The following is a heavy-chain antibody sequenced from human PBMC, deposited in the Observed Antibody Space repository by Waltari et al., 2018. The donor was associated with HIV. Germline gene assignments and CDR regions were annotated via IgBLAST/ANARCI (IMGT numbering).Heavy chain of an antibody. V-gene: IGHV1-46*01. CDR3: ARDGLFGTIRYYYFGMDV. Sequence: VQLVQSGAEVKKPGAAVNVSCKASGYTFSKYNIHWVRQAPVRGLEWMGKSRTSDGIKTYGQKVQGRVAMTSDTSTSTVYMELSRLRPDDTAEYYCARDGLFGTIRYYYFGMDVWGQGTTVTVSS. CDR1: GYTFSKYN. CDR2: SRTSDGIK. J-gene: IGHJ6*02. D-gene: IGHD1-1*01.